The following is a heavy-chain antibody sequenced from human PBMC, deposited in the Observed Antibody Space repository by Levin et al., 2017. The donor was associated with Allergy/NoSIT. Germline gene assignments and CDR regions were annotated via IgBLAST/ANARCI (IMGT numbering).Heavy chain of an antibody. D-gene: IGHD4-23*01. CDR1: GFILRSYA. CDR2: IGSGGTT. J-gene: IGHJ4*02. CDR3: AKRGFDYGGPLDF. V-gene: IGHV3-23*01. Sequence: GGSLRLSCAASGFILRSYAMSWVRQGPGKGLEWVSAIGSGGTTYYADSVKGRFTISRDNSKNTLFLQMNSLRAEDTAVYYCAKRGFDYGGPLDFWGQGTPVTVSS.